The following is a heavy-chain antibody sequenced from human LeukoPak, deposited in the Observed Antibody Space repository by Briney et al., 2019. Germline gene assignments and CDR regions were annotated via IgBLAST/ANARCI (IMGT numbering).Heavy chain of an antibody. V-gene: IGHV1-69*06. Sequence: ASVKVSCKASGGTFSSYAISWVRQAPGQGLEWMGGIIPIFGTANYAQKFQGRVTITADKSTSTAYMELSSLRSEDTAVYYCAKANSAYDYDYFDYWGQGTLVTVSS. CDR3: AKANSAYDYDYFDY. CDR1: GGTFSSYA. D-gene: IGHD5-12*01. CDR2: IIPIFGTA. J-gene: IGHJ4*02.